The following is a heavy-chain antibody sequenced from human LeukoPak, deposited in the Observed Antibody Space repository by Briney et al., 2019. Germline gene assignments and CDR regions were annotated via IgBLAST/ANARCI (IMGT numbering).Heavy chain of an antibody. D-gene: IGHD2-15*01. Sequence: PGGSLRLSCAASGFTFSSYWMSWVRQAPGKGLEWVAIIKQDGNQKNYVDSVKGRFTISRDNAKNSLNLQMNSLRAEDTAVYYCVRGLVGYCSGGAWDGTCFDYWGQGTLVSVSS. CDR2: IKQDGNQK. CDR1: GFTFSSYW. CDR3: VRGLVGYCSGGAWDGTCFDY. J-gene: IGHJ4*02. V-gene: IGHV3-7*03.